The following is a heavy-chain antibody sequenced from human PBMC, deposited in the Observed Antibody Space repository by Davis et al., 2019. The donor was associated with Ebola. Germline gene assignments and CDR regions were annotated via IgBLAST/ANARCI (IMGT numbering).Heavy chain of an antibody. CDR3: ARAPTAMVQGRWFDP. D-gene: IGHD5-18*01. V-gene: IGHV4-59*01. Sequence: SETLSLTCTVSGDSISSDYWSWIRQPPGKELEWIGYIYYSGSTNYNPSLKSRVSISVDTSKNQFSLKLSSVTAADTAVYYCARAPTAMVQGRWFDPWGQGTLVTASS. CDR1: GDSISSDY. CDR2: IYYSGST. J-gene: IGHJ5*02.